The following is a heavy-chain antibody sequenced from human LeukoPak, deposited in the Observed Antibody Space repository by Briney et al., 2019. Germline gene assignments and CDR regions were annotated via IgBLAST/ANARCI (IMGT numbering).Heavy chain of an antibody. Sequence: KPSETLSLTCTVSGGSISSYYWSWIRQPPGKGLEWIGYIYYSGSTNYNPSLKSRVTISVDTSKNQFSLKLSSVTAADTAVYYCARAYSSSWYFDYWGRGTLVTVSS. CDR2: IYYSGST. CDR1: GGSISSYY. CDR3: ARAYSSSWYFDY. D-gene: IGHD6-13*01. J-gene: IGHJ4*02. V-gene: IGHV4-59*08.